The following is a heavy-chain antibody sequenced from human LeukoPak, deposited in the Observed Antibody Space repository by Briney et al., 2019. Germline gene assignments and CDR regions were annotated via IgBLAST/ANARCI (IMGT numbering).Heavy chain of an antibody. CDR3: ARDGDTAMSPASGGMDV. Sequence: GGSLRLSCAASGFTVSYNYMSWVRQAPGKGLEWVSVLHSGGGAYYADSVKGRFTISRDNSKNTLYLQMNSLRAEDTAVYYCARDGDTAMSPASGGMDVWGQGTTVTVSS. CDR2: LHSGGGA. V-gene: IGHV3-66*01. D-gene: IGHD5-18*01. CDR1: GFTVSYNY. J-gene: IGHJ6*02.